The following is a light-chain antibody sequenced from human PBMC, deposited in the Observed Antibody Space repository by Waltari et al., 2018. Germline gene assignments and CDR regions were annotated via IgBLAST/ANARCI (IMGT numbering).Light chain of an antibody. CDR2: AAS. J-gene: IGKJ1*01. Sequence: GERATLPCRASQSIGTYLAWYQQKPDQAPRLLIYAASTRATGIPDRFSGSGSGTDFSLSINRLEPEDFAVYYCQNHERLPAVFGQGTKVEIK. V-gene: IGKV3-20*01. CDR1: QSIGTY. CDR3: QNHERLPAV.